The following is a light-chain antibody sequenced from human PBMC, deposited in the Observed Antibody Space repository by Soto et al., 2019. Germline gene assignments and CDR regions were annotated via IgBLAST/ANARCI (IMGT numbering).Light chain of an antibody. Sequence: DIQMTQSPSSVSASVGDRVTITCRASQGISSWLAWYQQKPGKAPNLLISAASSLQSGVPSRFSGRGCGTDFTPTNSSLQPEYFATYYYQQTNSFPLTFGGGTKVEIK. CDR2: AAS. CDR3: QQTNSFPLT. CDR1: QGISSW. V-gene: IGKV1-12*01. J-gene: IGKJ4*01.